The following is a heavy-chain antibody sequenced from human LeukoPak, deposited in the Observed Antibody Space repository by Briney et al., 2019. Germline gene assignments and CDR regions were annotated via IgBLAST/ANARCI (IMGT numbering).Heavy chain of an antibody. V-gene: IGHV4-4*07. CDR1: GGSISSYY. CDR3: ARDSVTRRPRYYYYMDV. CDR2: IYTSGST. Sequence: SETLSLTCTVSGGSISSYYWSWIRQPAGKGLEWIGRIYTSGSTNYNPSLKSRVTTSVDTSKNQFSLKLSSVTAADTAVYYCARDSVTRRPRYYYYMDVWGKGTTVTVSS. D-gene: IGHD4-11*01. J-gene: IGHJ6*03.